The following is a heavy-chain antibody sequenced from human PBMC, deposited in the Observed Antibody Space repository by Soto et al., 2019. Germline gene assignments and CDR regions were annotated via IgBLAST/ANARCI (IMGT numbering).Heavy chain of an antibody. V-gene: IGHV1-3*01. D-gene: IGHD4-17*01. CDR3: ATPHGDYGGDWYFDL. Sequence: GASVKVSCKASGYTFTSYAMHWVRQAPGQRLEWMGWINAGNGNTKYSQKFQGRVTITRDTSASTAYMELSSLRSEDTAVYYCATPHGDYGGDWYFDLWGRGTLVTVSS. J-gene: IGHJ2*01. CDR2: INAGNGNT. CDR1: GYTFTSYA.